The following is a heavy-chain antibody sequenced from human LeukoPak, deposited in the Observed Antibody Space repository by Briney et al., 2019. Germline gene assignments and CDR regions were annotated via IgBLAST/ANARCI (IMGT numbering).Heavy chain of an antibody. CDR3: ARDRGYSYGPFDY. CDR1: GFTFSTYS. V-gene: IGHV3-21*01. Sequence: GGSLRLSCAASGFTFSTYSMNWVRQAPGKGLEWVSSISSSSSYIYYADSVKGRFTISRDSAKNSLYLQMNSLRAEDTAVYYCARDRGYSYGPFDYWGQGTLVTVSS. CDR2: ISSSSSYI. D-gene: IGHD5-18*01. J-gene: IGHJ4*02.